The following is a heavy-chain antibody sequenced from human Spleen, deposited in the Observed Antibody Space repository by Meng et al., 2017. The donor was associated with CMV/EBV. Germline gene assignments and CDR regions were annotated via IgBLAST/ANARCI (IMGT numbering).Heavy chain of an antibody. CDR2: ISYDGSNK. CDR3: AKGSGTYRPYYFDY. CDR1: GFTFSSYA. J-gene: IGHJ4*02. D-gene: IGHD1-26*01. Sequence: GESLKISCAASGFTFSSYAMHWVRQAPGKGLEWVAVISYDGSNKYYADSVKGRFTISRDNSKRTLYLQMNGLRAEDTAVFYCAKGSGTYRPYYFDYWGQGTLVTVSS. V-gene: IGHV3-30-3*01.